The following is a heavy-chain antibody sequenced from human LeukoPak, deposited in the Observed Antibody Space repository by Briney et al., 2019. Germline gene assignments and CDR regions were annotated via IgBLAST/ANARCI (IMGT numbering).Heavy chain of an antibody. CDR3: ARGSNYYDSGKGWFDP. CDR2: INHSGST. CDR1: GGSFSGYY. V-gene: IGHV4-34*01. J-gene: IGHJ5*02. D-gene: IGHD3-10*01. Sequence: SETLSLTCAVYGGSFSGYYWSWIRQPPGKGREWIGEINHSGSTNYNPSLKSRVTISVDTSKNQSSLKLSSVTAADTAVYYCARGSNYYDSGKGWFDPWGQGTLVTVSS.